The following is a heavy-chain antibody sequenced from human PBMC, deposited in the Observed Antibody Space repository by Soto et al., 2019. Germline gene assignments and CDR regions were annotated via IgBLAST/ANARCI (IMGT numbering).Heavy chain of an antibody. J-gene: IGHJ4*02. CDR2: ISDSGTT. V-gene: IGHV4-59*11. Sequence: QVQLQESGPGLVKPSETLSLTCTVSGGPLSSHYWSWIRQPPGKGLEWIGYISDSGTTKYNLSLKSRITISVDTSKNQFSMKLSSVTAADTAVYYCARVKGSGSYYSLLDYWGQGTLATVSS. CDR1: GGPLSSHY. D-gene: IGHD3-10*01. CDR3: ARVKGSGSYYSLLDY.